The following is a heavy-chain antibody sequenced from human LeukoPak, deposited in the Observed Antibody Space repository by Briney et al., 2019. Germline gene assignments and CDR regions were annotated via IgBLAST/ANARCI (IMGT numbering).Heavy chain of an antibody. CDR1: GFTFSSYA. D-gene: IGHD6-13*01. CDR3: ARDFVNELALI. Sequence: GGSLRLSCAASGFTFSSYAMHWVRQAPGKGLEWVAVISYDGSNKYYADSVKGRFTISRDNSKNTLYLQMNSLRAEDTAVYYCARDFVNELALIWGQGTMVTVSS. V-gene: IGHV3-30-3*01. J-gene: IGHJ3*02. CDR2: ISYDGSNK.